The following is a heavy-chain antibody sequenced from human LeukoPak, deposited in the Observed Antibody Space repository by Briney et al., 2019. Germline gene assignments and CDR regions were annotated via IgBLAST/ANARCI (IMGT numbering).Heavy chain of an antibody. J-gene: IGHJ3*02. V-gene: IGHV3-74*01. CDR2: INGDGSST. Sequence: GSLSLSCAASGFPFSSYWMHWVRQAPGKGLVWVSRINGDGSSTTYADAVKGRFTISRDNAKNTLYLQMSSLRAEDTAVYYCARRGLVPAFDIWGQGTMVTVAS. CDR1: GFPFSSYW. CDR3: ARRGLVPAFDI. D-gene: IGHD2-2*01.